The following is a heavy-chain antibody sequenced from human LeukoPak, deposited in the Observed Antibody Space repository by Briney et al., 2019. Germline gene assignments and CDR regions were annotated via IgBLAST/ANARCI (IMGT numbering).Heavy chain of an antibody. CDR2: ISWNRGSI. CDR3: AKDHMYSSTGGGAFDI. J-gene: IGHJ3*02. D-gene: IGHD6-13*01. V-gene: IGHV3-9*03. Sequence: PGGSLRLSCAASGFTFDDYAMNWARHAPGKGLEWVSGISWNRGSIGYADSVKGRFTISRDNAKNSLYLQMNSLRPEDMALYYCAKDHMYSSTGGGAFDIWGQGTMVTVSS. CDR1: GFTFDDYA.